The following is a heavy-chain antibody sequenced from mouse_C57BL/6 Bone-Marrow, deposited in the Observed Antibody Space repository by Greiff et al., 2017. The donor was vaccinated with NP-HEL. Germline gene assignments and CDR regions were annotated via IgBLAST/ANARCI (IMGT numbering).Heavy chain of an antibody. CDR2: INPGGSST. D-gene: IGHD1-1*01. Sequence: EVLLVESEAGLVQPGSSMKLSCTASGFTFSDYYMAWVRQVPEKGLEWVANINPGGSSTYYLDSLKSRFIISRDNAKNILYLQMSSLKSEDSATYYCAREGGLLRRTYAMDYWGQGTSVTVSA. J-gene: IGHJ4*01. CDR3: AREGGLLRRTYAMDY. CDR1: GFTFSDYY. V-gene: IGHV5-16*01.